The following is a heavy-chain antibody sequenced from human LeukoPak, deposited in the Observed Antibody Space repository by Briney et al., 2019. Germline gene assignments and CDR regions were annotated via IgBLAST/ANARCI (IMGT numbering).Heavy chain of an antibody. V-gene: IGHV1-69*05. CDR3: ARDGRYCSGGSCYSPHN. CDR2: IIPIFGTA. D-gene: IGHD2-15*01. J-gene: IGHJ1*01. CDR1: GGTFSSYA. Sequence: ASMKVSCKASGGTFSSYAISWVRQAPGQGLEWMGGIIPIFGTANYAQKFQGRVTITTDESTSTAYMELSSLRSEDTDVYYCARDGRYCSGGSCYSPHNWGQGTLVTVSS.